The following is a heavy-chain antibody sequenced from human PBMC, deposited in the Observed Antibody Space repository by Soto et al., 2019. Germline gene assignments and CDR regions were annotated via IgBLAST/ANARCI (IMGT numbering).Heavy chain of an antibody. V-gene: IGHV1-18*01. CDR2: ISAYNGNT. CDR1: GYTFTSYG. J-gene: IGHJ6*02. D-gene: IGHD1-20*01. CDR3: AREARYFGDYYYYYGMDV. Sequence: ASVKVSCKASGYTFTSYGISWVRQAPGQGLEWMGWISAYNGNTNYAQKLQGRVTMTTDTSTSTAYMELRSLRSDDTAVYYCAREARYFGDYYYYYGMDVWGQGTTVTVSS.